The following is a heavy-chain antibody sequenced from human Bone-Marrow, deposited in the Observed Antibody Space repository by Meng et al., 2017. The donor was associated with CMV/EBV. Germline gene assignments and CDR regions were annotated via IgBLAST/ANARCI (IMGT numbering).Heavy chain of an antibody. V-gene: IGHV4-38-2*02. CDR2: IYHSGST. CDR1: GYSISSGYY. Sequence: GSLRLSCTVSGYSISSGYYWGWIRQPPGKGLEWIGSIYHSGSTYYNPSLKSRVTISVDTSKYQFSLKLSSVTAADTAVYYCARDFVVPAANNWFDPWGQGTLVTVSS. J-gene: IGHJ5*02. D-gene: IGHD2-2*01. CDR3: ARDFVVPAANNWFDP.